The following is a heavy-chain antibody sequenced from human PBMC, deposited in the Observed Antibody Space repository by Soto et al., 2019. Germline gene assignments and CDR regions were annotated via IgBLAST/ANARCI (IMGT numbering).Heavy chain of an antibody. J-gene: IGHJ4*02. CDR3: ARQRDYYDSSGDSYFDY. V-gene: IGHV4-39*01. Sequence: SETLSLTCTVSGVSISSSHYFWGWIRQPPGKGLEWIGSIHHSGSTYYNPSLKSRVTISVDTSKNQFSLKLSSVTAADTALYYCARQRDYYDSSGDSYFDYWGQGTLVTVSS. CDR2: IHHSGST. D-gene: IGHD3-22*01. CDR1: GVSISSSHYF.